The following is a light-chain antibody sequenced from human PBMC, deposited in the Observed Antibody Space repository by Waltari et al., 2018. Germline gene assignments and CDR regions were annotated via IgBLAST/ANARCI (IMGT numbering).Light chain of an antibody. CDR1: QSVSSSS. V-gene: IGKV3-20*01. J-gene: IGKJ4*01. CDR2: ATS. Sequence: EAVLTHSPGTLSLSPGERVTPSCRASQSVSSSSLAWYQQKPGQAPRLLIYATSTRATGIPDRFSGSGSGTDFTLTISRLEPEDFAVYYCQQFGNSVVTFGGGAKVEIK. CDR3: QQFGNSVVT.